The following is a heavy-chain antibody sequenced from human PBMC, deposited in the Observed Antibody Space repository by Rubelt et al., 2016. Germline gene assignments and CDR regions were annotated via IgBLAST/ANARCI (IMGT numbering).Heavy chain of an antibody. J-gene: IGHJ6*02. Sequence: GESGGGLVQPGRSLRLSCTASGFTFGDYAMSWFRQAPGKGLEWVGFIRSKAYGGTTEYAASVKGRFTISRDDSKSIAYLQMNSLKTEDTAVYYCTREVAHPFLEWLPSPEDYGMDVWGQGTTVTVSS. V-gene: IGHV3-49*03. CDR1: GFTFGDYA. CDR2: IRSKAYGGTT. CDR3: TREVAHPFLEWLPSPEDYGMDV. D-gene: IGHD3-3*02.